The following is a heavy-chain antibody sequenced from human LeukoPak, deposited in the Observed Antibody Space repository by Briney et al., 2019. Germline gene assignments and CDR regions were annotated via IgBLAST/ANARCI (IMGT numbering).Heavy chain of an antibody. D-gene: IGHD2-2*01. V-gene: IGHV3-30*04. CDR3: ARGGPAAMRGWFDP. CDR1: GFTFSSYA. J-gene: IGHJ5*02. Sequence: GGSLRLSCAASGFTFSSYAMHWVRQAPGKGLGWVAVISYDGSNKYYADSVKGRFTISRDNSKNTLYLQMNSLRAEDTAVYYCARGGPAAMRGWFDPWGQGTLVTVSS. CDR2: ISYDGSNK.